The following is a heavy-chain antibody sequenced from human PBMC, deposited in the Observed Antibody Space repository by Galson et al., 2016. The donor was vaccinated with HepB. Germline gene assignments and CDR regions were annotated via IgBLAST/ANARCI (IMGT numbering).Heavy chain of an antibody. CDR1: GFTFSNFW. CDR3: VRDTRYNSGWYF. V-gene: IGHV3-33*08. D-gene: IGHD6-19*01. Sequence: SLRLSCAASGFTFSNFWMHWVRQAPGKGLEWMAVIWYDGSSEDYADSVKGRFTISRDNSKDTLFLQMNSLRAEDTAVYYCVRDTRYNSGWYFWGQGTLVTVSS. CDR2: IWYDGSSE. J-gene: IGHJ4*02.